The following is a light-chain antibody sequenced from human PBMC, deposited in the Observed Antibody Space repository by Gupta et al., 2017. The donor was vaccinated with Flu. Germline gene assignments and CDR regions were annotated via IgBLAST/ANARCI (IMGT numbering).Light chain of an antibody. J-gene: IGKJ4*01. CDR1: RTINSN. CDR2: GAS. CDR3: QRYNNWPPLT. V-gene: IGKV3-15*01. Sequence: EIVMTQSPATLSVSPGERATLSCRASRTINSNLAWYQQKPGQAPRLLIYGASTRAIGIPARFSGSGSGTEFTLTISSLQSEDFAVYYCQRYNNWPPLTFGGGTKVEIK.